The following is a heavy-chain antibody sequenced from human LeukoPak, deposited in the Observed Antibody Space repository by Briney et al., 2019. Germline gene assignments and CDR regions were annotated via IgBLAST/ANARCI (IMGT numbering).Heavy chain of an antibody. Sequence: ASETLSLTCTVSGGSISSGSYYWSWMRQPAGKGLEWIGRIYTSGSTNYNPSLKSRVTKSVDTSKNQFSLKLSSVTAADTAVYYCASSLYYYDSSGYYSDAFDIWGQGTMVTVSS. CDR3: ASSLYYYDSSGYYSDAFDI. CDR2: IYTSGST. CDR1: GGSISSGSYY. J-gene: IGHJ3*02. V-gene: IGHV4-61*02. D-gene: IGHD3-22*01.